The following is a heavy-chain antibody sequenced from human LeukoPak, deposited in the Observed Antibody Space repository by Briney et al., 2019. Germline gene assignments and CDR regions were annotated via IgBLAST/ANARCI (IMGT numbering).Heavy chain of an antibody. CDR2: INHSGST. D-gene: IGHD3-22*01. V-gene: IGHV4-34*01. Sequence: PSETLSLTCAVYGGSFSGYYWSWIRQPPGKGLEWIGGINHSGSTNYNPSLKSRVTISVDTSKNQFSLKLSSVTAADTAVYYCASGPRLVVVPEYYFDYWGQGTLVTVSS. CDR1: GGSFSGYY. CDR3: ASGPRLVVVPEYYFDY. J-gene: IGHJ4*02.